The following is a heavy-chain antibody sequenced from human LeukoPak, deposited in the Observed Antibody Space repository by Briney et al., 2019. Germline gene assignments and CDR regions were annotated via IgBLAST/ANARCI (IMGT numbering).Heavy chain of an antibody. Sequence: PGGSLRLSCAASGFTFSSYDMHWVRQATGKGLEWVSAIGTAGDTYYPGSVKGRFTISRENAKNSLYLQMNSLRAGDTAVYYCARDNSHSRIYSTRGNAFDIWGQGTMVAVSS. CDR1: GFTFSSYD. J-gene: IGHJ3*02. CDR2: IGTAGDT. D-gene: IGHD6-13*01. CDR3: ARDNSHSRIYSTRGNAFDI. V-gene: IGHV3-13*01.